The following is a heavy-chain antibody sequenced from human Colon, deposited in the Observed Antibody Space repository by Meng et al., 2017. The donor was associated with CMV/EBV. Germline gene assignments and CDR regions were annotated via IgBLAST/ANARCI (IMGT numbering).Heavy chain of an antibody. J-gene: IGHJ4*02. D-gene: IGHD2/OR15-2a*01. CDR2: ILSTGST. V-gene: IGHV4-61*01. CDR3: ALRFIASTTWHEADF. CDR1: GGYITSGSYY. Sequence: SETLSLTCSVSGGYITSGSYYWSWLRQPPGKGLEWIGYILSTGSTNYSPSFRRRVTMSFDTSKNQFSLNVRSMTAADTAVYYCALRFIASTTWHEADFWGQGTLVTVSS.